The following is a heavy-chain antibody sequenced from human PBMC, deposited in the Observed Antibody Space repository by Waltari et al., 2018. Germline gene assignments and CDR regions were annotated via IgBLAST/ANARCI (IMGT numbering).Heavy chain of an antibody. J-gene: IGHJ4*02. CDR1: GFTFDDYA. V-gene: IGHV3-9*01. CDR3: ARGGGTVTPFDY. D-gene: IGHD4-17*01. CDR2: ISWNSGSI. Sequence: EVQLVESGGGLVQPGRSLRLSCAASGFTFDDYAMHWVRQAPGKGLEWVSGISWNSGSIGYADSVKGRFTISRDNSKNTLYLQMNSLRAEDTAVYYCARGGGTVTPFDYWGQGTLVTVSS.